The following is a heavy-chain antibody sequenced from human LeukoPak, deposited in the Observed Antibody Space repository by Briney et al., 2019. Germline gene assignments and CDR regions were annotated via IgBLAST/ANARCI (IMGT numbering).Heavy chain of an antibody. CDR3: ARCPRLHDYGAYGVGTKFEYNWFDP. Sequence: SETLSLTCAVYYESFSHYFWSWIRQPPGKGLEWIGEINDNGDTNYNPSLKSRVTISVDTSGDRFSLQLTSVTVADTAVYYCARCPRLHDYGAYGVGTKFEYNWFDPWGQGTLVTVSS. D-gene: IGHD4-17*01. CDR2: INDNGDT. J-gene: IGHJ5*02. CDR1: YESFSHYF. V-gene: IGHV4-34*01.